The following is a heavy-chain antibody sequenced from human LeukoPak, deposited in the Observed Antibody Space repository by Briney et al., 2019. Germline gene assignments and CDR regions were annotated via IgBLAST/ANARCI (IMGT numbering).Heavy chain of an antibody. V-gene: IGHV5-51*01. J-gene: IGHJ3*02. CDR1: EYSFPNYC. D-gene: IGHD3-22*01. Sequence: GESLKISCKHSEYSFPNYCIGWVRQMPGKGLEWMGIIYPDDSDTRYGPSFQGQVTISADKSISTAYLQWSSLKASDTAMYYCARRGVDSSGYNDAFDIWGQGTMVTVSS. CDR2: IYPDDSDT. CDR3: ARRGVDSSGYNDAFDI.